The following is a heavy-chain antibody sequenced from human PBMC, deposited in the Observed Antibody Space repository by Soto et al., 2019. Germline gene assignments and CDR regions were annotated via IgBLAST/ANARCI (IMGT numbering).Heavy chain of an antibody. CDR2: IYYSGST. D-gene: IGHD1-26*01. CDR1: GGSISSSSYY. J-gene: IGHJ6*03. CDR3: ARHNQATYYYYMDV. Sequence: QLQLQESGPGLVKPSETLSLTCTVSGGSISSSSYYWGWIRQPPGKGLEWIGSIYYSGSTYYNPSLKSRVTISVDTSKNQFPLKLSSVTAADTAVYYCARHNQATYYYYMDVWGKGTTVTVSS. V-gene: IGHV4-39*01.